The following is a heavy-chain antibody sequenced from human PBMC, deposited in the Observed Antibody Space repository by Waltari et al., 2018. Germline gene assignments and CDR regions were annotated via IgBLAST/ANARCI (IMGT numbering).Heavy chain of an antibody. CDR3: AAVARDHYYFDY. Sequence: EVQLVESGGGLVQPGGSLRLSCSASGFTFSSYEMTWARQAPGKGLEWVSYISSSGSTIYYADSVKGRFTISRDNAKNSLYLQMNSLRAEDTAVYYCAAVARDHYYFDYWGQGTLVTVSS. V-gene: IGHV3-48*03. CDR1: GFTFSSYE. CDR2: ISSSGSTI. J-gene: IGHJ4*02. D-gene: IGHD6-19*01.